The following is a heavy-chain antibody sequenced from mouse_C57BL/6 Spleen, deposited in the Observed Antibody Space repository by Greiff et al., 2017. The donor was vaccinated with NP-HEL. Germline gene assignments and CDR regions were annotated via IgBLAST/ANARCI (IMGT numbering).Heavy chain of an antibody. CDR2: IHPNSGST. CDR1: GYTFTSYW. Sequence: QVQLQQPGAELVKPGASVKLSCKASGYTFTSYWMHWVKQRPGQGLEWIGMIHPNSGSTNYNEKFKSKATLTVDKSSSTAYMQLSSLTSEDSAVYYCARIYYYGDYYAMDYWGQGTSVTVSS. V-gene: IGHV1-64*01. J-gene: IGHJ4*01. CDR3: ARIYYYGDYYAMDY. D-gene: IGHD1-1*01.